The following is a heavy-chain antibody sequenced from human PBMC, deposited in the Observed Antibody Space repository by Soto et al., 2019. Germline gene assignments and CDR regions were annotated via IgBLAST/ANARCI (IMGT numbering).Heavy chain of an antibody. D-gene: IGHD6-6*01. V-gene: IGHV3-9*01. J-gene: IGHJ3*02. CDR3: AKDPASIAGRPPDAFDI. CDR1: GFTFGDYA. Sequence: EVQLVESGGGLVQPGRSLRLSCAASGFTFGDYAMHWGRQAPGKGLEWVSGISWNSGSIGYADSVKGRFTISRDNAKNSLYLQMNSLRPEDAALYYCAKDPASIAGRPPDAFDIWGQGTKVIVSS. CDR2: ISWNSGSI.